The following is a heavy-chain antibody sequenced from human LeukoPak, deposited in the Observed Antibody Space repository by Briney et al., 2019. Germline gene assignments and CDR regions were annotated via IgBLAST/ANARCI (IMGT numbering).Heavy chain of an antibody. V-gene: IGHV1-18*01. Sequence: ASVTVSCTASGYTFTVYGISWVRQAPGQGLEWMGWISAYNGNTNYAQKLQGRVTMTTDTSTSTAFMELRSLRSDDTAVYYCARGVPDYYDSSGYDDAFDIWGQGTMVTVSS. D-gene: IGHD3-22*01. CDR2: ISAYNGNT. CDR3: ARGVPDYYDSSGYDDAFDI. CDR1: GYTFTVYG. J-gene: IGHJ3*02.